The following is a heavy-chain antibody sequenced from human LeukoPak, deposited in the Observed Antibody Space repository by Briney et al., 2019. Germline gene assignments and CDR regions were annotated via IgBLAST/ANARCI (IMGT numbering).Heavy chain of an antibody. Sequence: ASAKVSCKASGGTFSSYAISWVRQAPGQGLEWMGGIIPIFGTANYAQKFQGRVTITADESTSTAYMELSSLRSEDTAVYYCARDAAPFGVVISYYFDYWGQGTLVTVSS. V-gene: IGHV1-69*01. D-gene: IGHD3-3*01. CDR3: ARDAAPFGVVISYYFDY. J-gene: IGHJ4*02. CDR2: IIPIFGTA. CDR1: GGTFSSYA.